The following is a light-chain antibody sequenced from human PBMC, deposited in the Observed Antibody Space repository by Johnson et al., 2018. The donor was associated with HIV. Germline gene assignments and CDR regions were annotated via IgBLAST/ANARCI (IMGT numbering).Light chain of an antibody. CDR2: RNN. J-gene: IGLJ1*01. Sequence: QSVLTQPPSVSAAPGQKVTILCSGSSSNIGSNTVNWYQQLPGTAPKLLIYRNNQRPSGVPDRFSGSKSGTSASLAISGLQDADEADYYCAAWDDSLNGFYVFGTGTKVTVL. V-gene: IGLV1-44*01. CDR1: SSNIGSNT. CDR3: AAWDDSLNGFYV.